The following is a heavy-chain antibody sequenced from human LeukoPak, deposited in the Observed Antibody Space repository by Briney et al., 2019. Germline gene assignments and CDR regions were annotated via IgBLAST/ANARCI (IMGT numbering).Heavy chain of an antibody. CDR1: GFTFSSFE. D-gene: IGHD6-13*01. CDR3: ARVWEQQLKS. Sequence: GGSLRLSCAASGFTFSSFEMNWVRQAPGKGLEWVSYISSTGGTIYYADSVKGRFTISRDNAKNSLYLQLNSLRAEDTAVYYCARVWEQQLKSWGQGTLVTVSS. J-gene: IGHJ4*02. V-gene: IGHV3-48*03. CDR2: ISSTGGTI.